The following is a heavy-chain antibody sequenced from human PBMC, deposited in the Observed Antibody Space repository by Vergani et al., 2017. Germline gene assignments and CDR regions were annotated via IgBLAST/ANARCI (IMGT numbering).Heavy chain of an antibody. Sequence: QVQLVESGGGVVQPGRSLRLSCAASGFTFSSYGMHWVRQAPGKGLEWVAVIWYDGSNKYYADSVKGRFTISRDDSKNTLYLQMNSLRAEDTAVYYCARDPRGLVIDFDYWGQGTLVTVSS. CDR3: ARDPRGLVIDFDY. CDR1: GFTFSSYG. D-gene: IGHD1-26*01. CDR2: IWYDGSNK. J-gene: IGHJ4*02. V-gene: IGHV3-33*01.